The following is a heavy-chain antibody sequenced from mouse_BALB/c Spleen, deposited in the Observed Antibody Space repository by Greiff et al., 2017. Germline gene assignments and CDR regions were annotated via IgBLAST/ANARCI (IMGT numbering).Heavy chain of an antibody. CDR2: IDPSDSYT. D-gene: IGHD2-3*01. CDR3: ARLLRPPYYAMDY. V-gene: IGHV1-69*02. Sequence: QVQLQQPGAELVKPGASVKLSCKASGYTFTSYWMHWVKQRPGQGLEWIGEIDPSDSYTNYNQKFKGKATLTVDKSSSTAYMQLSSLTSEDSAVYYCARLLRPPYYAMDYWGQGTSVTVSS. J-gene: IGHJ4*01. CDR1: GYTFTSYW.